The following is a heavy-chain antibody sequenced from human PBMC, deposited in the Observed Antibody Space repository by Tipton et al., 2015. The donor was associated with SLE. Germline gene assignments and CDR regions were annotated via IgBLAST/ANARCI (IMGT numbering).Heavy chain of an antibody. CDR1: GGTFSRYA. V-gene: IGHV1-69*18. D-gene: IGHD4-17*01. CDR2: IIPIISTT. CDR3: ASSSGDDYGDYLDY. Sequence: QLVQSGPEVKKPGSSVKVSCKASGGTFSRYAISWVRQAPGQGLEWMGRIIPIISTTNYVQKFQGRVTITADESTRTAYMELSSLRSEDTAVYYCASSSGDDYGDYLDYWGQGTLVTVSS. J-gene: IGHJ4*02.